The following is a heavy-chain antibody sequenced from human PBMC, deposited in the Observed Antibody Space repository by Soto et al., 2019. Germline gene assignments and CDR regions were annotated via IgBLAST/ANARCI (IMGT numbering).Heavy chain of an antibody. Sequence: GGSLRLSCAASGFTFSSYGMSWVRQAPGKGLEWVPNIKADGSEKYYVDSVKGRFTISRDNAKNTLYLQMNSLRAEDTAVYSGARDLVAARPIDYWGQGTLVTVSS. CDR3: ARDLVAARPIDY. CDR1: GFTFSSYG. CDR2: IKADGSEK. V-gene: IGHV3-7*01. D-gene: IGHD6-6*01. J-gene: IGHJ4*02.